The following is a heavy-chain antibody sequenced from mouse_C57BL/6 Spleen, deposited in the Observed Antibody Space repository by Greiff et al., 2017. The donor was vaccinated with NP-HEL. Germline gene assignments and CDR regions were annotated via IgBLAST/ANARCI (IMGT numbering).Heavy chain of an antibody. CDR1: GYTFTSYT. D-gene: IGHD2-3*01. CDR2: INPSSGYT. V-gene: IGHV1-4*01. Sequence: VQRVESGAELARPGASVKMSCKASGYTFTSYTMHWVKQRPGQGLEWIGYINPSSGYTKYNQKFKDKATLTADKSSSTAYMQLSSLTSEDSAVYYCARGPDGYWAYWGQGTLVTVSA. CDR3: ARGPDGYWAY. J-gene: IGHJ3*01.